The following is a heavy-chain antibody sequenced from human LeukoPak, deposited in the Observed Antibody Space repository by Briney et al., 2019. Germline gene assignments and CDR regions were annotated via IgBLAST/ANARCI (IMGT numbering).Heavy chain of an antibody. V-gene: IGHV1-18*04. D-gene: IGHD3-22*01. CDR1: GYTFTGYY. J-gene: IGHJ4*02. CDR2: ISAYNGDT. Sequence: ASVKVSCKASGYTFTGYYIHWVRQAPGHGLEWMGWISAYNGDTNYAQILQGRVTMTTDTSTSTTYMELRSLRSDDTAVYYCARGFTYYYDSSGYPILGYWGQGTLVTVSS. CDR3: ARGFTYYYDSSGYPILGY.